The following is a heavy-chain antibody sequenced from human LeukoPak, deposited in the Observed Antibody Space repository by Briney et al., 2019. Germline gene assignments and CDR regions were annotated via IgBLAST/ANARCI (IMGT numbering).Heavy chain of an antibody. CDR2: ITSSSSYI. V-gene: IGHV3-21*01. J-gene: IGHJ3*02. CDR3: ARGASPHPLDAFDI. CDR1: GFTFSSYS. Sequence: GGSLRLSCAASGFTFSSYSMNWVRQAPGKGLEWVSSITSSSSYIYYADSVKGRFTIPRDNAKNSLYLQMNSRRAEDTAVYYCARGASPHPLDAFDIWGQGTIVTVSS.